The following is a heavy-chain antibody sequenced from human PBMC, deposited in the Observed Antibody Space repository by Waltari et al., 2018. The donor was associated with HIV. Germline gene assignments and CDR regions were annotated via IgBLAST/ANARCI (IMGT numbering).Heavy chain of an antibody. CDR2: INHSGST. CDR3: ARVSTYCSGGSCYPDHDWFDP. D-gene: IGHD2-15*01. J-gene: IGHJ5*02. CDR1: GGSFSGYY. Sequence: QVQLQQWGAGLLKPSETLSLTCAVYGGSFSGYYWSWIRQPPGKGLAWIGEINHSGSTNYTPSLKGRGTISVDTSKNQFSLKLSAVTAADTAVYYCARVSTYCSGGSCYPDHDWFDPWGQGTLVTVSS. V-gene: IGHV4-34*01.